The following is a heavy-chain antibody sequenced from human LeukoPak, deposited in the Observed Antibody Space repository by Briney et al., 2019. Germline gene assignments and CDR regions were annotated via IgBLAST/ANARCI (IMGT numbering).Heavy chain of an antibody. Sequence: PSETLSLTCTVSGGSISNFDWSWLRQPPGKGLEWIGYIFYTGVNHYNPSLKSRVTISVDTSKRQFSLKLTSVPAADTAVYYCARGRCSGGRCYPGYLGQGALVTVSS. CDR3: ARGRCSGGRCYPGY. V-gene: IGHV4-59*12. CDR2: IFYTGVN. J-gene: IGHJ4*02. D-gene: IGHD2-15*01. CDR1: GGSISNFD.